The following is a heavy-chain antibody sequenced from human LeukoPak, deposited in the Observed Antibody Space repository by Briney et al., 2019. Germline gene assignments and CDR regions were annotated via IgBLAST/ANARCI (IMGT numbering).Heavy chain of an antibody. Sequence: GASVKASCKASGYTFTGYYMHWVRQAPGQGLEWMGWINPNSGGTNYAQKFQGRVTMTRDTSISTAYMELSRLRSDDTAVYYCARGALYGLLWFGEVAFDIWGQGTMVTVSS. CDR1: GYTFTGYY. D-gene: IGHD3-10*01. V-gene: IGHV1-2*02. J-gene: IGHJ3*02. CDR2: INPNSGGT. CDR3: ARGALYGLLWFGEVAFDI.